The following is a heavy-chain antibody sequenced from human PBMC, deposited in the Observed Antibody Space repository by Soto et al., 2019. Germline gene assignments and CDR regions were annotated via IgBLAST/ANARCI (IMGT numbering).Heavy chain of an antibody. CDR3: ARGRVAAATRDWFDP. CDR1: GGSISSYY. D-gene: IGHD6-13*01. J-gene: IGHJ5*02. Sequence: SETLSLTCTVSGGSISSYYWSWIRQPPGKGLEWIGYIYYSGSTNYNPSLKSRVTISVDTSKNQFSLKLSSVTAADTAVYYCARGRVAAATRDWFDPWGQGTLVTVSS. V-gene: IGHV4-59*01. CDR2: IYYSGST.